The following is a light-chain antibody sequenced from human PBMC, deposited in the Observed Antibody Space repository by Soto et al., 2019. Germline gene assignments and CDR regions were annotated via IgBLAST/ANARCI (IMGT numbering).Light chain of an antibody. CDR1: QDISNY. CDR3: LQYKSYPIT. V-gene: IGKV1-33*01. J-gene: IGKJ5*01. CDR2: DAS. Sequence: DIQMTQSPSSLSASVGDRVTITCQASQDISNYLNWYQQKPGKAPKLLIYDASNLETGVPSRFSGSGSGTEFTLTITSLQPEDFATYYCLQYKSYPITVGQGTRLEIK.